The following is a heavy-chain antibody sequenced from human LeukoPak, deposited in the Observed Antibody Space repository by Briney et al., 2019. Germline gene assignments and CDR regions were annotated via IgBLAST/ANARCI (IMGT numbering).Heavy chain of an antibody. CDR1: GDSVSSNSAA. Sequence: SQTLSLTCAISGDSVSSNSAAWNWIRQSPSRGLEWLGRTYYRSKWYNDYAVSVKSRITINPDTSKNQFSLQLNSVTPEDTAVYYCARLPRYSSSWTRYYMDVWGKGTTVAVSS. D-gene: IGHD6-13*01. J-gene: IGHJ6*03. CDR2: TYYRSKWYN. V-gene: IGHV6-1*01. CDR3: ARLPRYSSSWTRYYMDV.